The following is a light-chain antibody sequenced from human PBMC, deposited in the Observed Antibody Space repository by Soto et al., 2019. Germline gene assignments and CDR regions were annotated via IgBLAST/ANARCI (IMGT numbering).Light chain of an antibody. CDR3: QHYGSSPYT. J-gene: IGKJ2*01. CDR1: QSVTRRH. Sequence: EIVLTQSPGTLSLSPGERATLSCRASQSVTRRHLAWYQQKPGQAPRLLIYGASSKATGIPDRFSGSGSGTDFTLTISRLEPEDFAVYYCQHYGSSPYTFGQGTNLEIK. CDR2: GAS. V-gene: IGKV3-20*01.